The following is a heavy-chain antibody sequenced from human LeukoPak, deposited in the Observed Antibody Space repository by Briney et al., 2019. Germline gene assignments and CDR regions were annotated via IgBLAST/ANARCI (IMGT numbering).Heavy chain of an antibody. CDR3: ARAPYMPEYYFDY. Sequence: SETLSLTCTVSGGSITNYYWSWIRQPPGKGLEWIGFSYYNGNTNYNPSLKSRVTISVDMSKNQFSLSLRSVTAADTAVYYCARAPYMPEYYFDYWGQGTLVTVSS. CDR1: GGSITNYY. CDR2: SYYNGNT. J-gene: IGHJ4*02. V-gene: IGHV4-59*01. D-gene: IGHD2-2*01.